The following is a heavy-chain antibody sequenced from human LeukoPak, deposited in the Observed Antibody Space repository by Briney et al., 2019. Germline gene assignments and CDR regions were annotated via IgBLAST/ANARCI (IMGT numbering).Heavy chain of an antibody. J-gene: IGHJ4*02. Sequence: PSETLSLTCAVYGGSFSGYYWSWIRQPPGKGLEWIGEINHSGSTNYNPSLKSRVTISVDTSKNQFSLKLSSVTAADTAVYYCAPMTTVTRASGGQGTLVTVSS. V-gene: IGHV4-34*01. CDR3: APMTTVTRAS. CDR1: GGSFSGYY. CDR2: INHSGST. D-gene: IGHD4-11*01.